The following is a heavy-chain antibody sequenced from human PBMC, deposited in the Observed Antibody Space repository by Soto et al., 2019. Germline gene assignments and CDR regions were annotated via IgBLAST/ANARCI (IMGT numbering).Heavy chain of an antibody. CDR1: GFTFSSYA. CDR2: ITYDGSNK. J-gene: IGHJ6*03. V-gene: IGHV3-30*04. Sequence: GGSLRLSCAASGFTFSSYAMHWVRQAPGKGLEWVSVITYDGSNKYYADSVKGRFTISRDNAKNSLYLQMNSLRAEDTAVYYCATPNMDVWGKGTTVTVSS. CDR3: ATPNMDV.